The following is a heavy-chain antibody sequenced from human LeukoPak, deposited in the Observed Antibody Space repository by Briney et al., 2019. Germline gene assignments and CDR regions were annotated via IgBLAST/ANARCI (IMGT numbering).Heavy chain of an antibody. D-gene: IGHD3-22*01. J-gene: IGHJ4*02. V-gene: IGHV3-7*01. CDR1: GFTFSSYL. CDR3: ASGYYDSSGYLGYYFDY. CDR2: IKQDGSEK. Sequence: GGSLRLSCAASGFTFSSYLMSWVRQAPGKGLEWVANIKQDGSEKYYVDSVKGRFTISRDNAKNSLYLQMNSLRAEDTAVYYCASGYYDSSGYLGYYFDYWGQGTLVTVSS.